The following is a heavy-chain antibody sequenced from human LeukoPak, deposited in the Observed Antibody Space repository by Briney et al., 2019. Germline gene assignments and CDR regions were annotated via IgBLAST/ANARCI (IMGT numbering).Heavy chain of an antibody. V-gene: IGHV1-2*02. Sequence: ASVKLSCKTSAYSFTGHYMHWVRHAPAPGLERKGCFNVNSRETNYAQKFQGRVTMSRDTSMSTAYMEMGRLTSEDTAMYYCARVLGSRVDPWGQGTLVTVAS. J-gene: IGHJ5*02. CDR1: AYSFTGHY. CDR2: FNVNSRET. CDR3: ARVLGSRVDP.